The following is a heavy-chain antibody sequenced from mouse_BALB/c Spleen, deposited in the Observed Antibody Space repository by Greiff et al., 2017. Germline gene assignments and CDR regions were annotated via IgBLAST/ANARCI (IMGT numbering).Heavy chain of an antibody. CDR1: GYTFTSYW. J-gene: IGHJ2*01. V-gene: IGHV1-7*01. Sequence: VQLQESGAELAKPGASVKMSCKASGYTFTSYWMHWVKQRPGQGLEWIGYINPSTGYTEYNQKFKDKATLTADKSSSTAYMQLSSLTSEDSAVYYCASLLLRYYFDYWGQGTTLTVSS. CDR3: ASLLLRYYFDY. CDR2: INPSTGYT. D-gene: IGHD1-1*01.